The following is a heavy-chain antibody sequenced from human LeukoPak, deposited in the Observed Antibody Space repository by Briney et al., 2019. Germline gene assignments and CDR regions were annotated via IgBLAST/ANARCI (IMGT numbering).Heavy chain of an antibody. CDR3: AKEIAAIGLPAADY. CDR1: GFTFSNYA. J-gene: IGHJ4*02. CDR2: ISSDGAA. Sequence: PGGSLRLSCAASGFTFSNYAMSWVRQAPGKGLEWVSGISSDGAAFYPDSVKGRFTISRDNSKNTLYLQMNSLGVADTAIYYCAKEIAAIGLPAADYWGQGTLVTVSS. V-gene: IGHV3-23*01. D-gene: IGHD6-13*01.